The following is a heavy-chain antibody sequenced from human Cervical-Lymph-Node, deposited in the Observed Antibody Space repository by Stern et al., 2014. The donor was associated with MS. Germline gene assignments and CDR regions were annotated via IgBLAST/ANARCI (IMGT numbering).Heavy chain of an antibody. CDR2: IIPMFGTA. CDR3: VREGKGRDGYNNPFDY. V-gene: IGHV1-69*01. CDR1: GDTFGTYT. Sequence: VQLVESGAEVRKPGSSVKVSCKASGDTFGTYTFSWVRQAPGQGLEWMGGIIPMFGTANYAQKFQGTVTITADESTNTAYMELSRLRSEDTAVYYCVREGKGRDGYNNPFDYWGQGTLVTVSS. J-gene: IGHJ4*02. D-gene: IGHD5-24*01.